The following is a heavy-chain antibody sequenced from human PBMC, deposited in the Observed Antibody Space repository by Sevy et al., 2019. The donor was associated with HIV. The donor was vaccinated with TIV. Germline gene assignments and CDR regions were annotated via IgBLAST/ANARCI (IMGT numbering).Heavy chain of an antibody. D-gene: IGHD4-17*01. CDR1: GYSFTAYW. V-gene: IGHV5-51*01. J-gene: IGHJ3*02. Sequence: GESLKISCKGSGYSFTAYWIDWVRQVPGKGLEWMGTIYPGDSETRYSPSVQGQVNISADKSLTTAYLQWSSLKASDTAVYYCAGPTGLKVGIDFGTLDIWGQGTMVTVSS. CDR2: IYPGDSET. CDR3: AGPTGLKVGIDFGTLDI.